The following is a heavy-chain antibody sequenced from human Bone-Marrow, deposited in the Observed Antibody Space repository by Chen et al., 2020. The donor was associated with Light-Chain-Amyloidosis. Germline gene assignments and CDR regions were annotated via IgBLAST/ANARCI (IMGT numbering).Heavy chain of an antibody. CDR1: GGSFSDYS. J-gene: IGHJ4*02. CDR3: ARATATYYDFWSGYYSFDY. D-gene: IGHD3-3*01. V-gene: IGHV4-34*01. Sequence: QVQLQQWGAGLLKPSETLSLTCAVYGGSFSDYSWTWIRQSPGTGLEWIGSIYYSGSTYYNPSLKSRVTISVDTSKNQFSLKLSSVTAADTAVYYCARATATYYDFWSGYYSFDYWGQGTLVTVSS. CDR2: IYYSGST.